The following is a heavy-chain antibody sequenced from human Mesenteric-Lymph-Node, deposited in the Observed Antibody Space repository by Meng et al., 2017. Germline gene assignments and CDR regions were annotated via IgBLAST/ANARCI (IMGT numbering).Heavy chain of an antibody. Sequence: EVQLLESGGGLVQPGGSLRLSCAASGFTFRSFAMTWVRQAPGKGLEWVSAISGSGGTTYYADAVKGRFTISRDNSKNTLFLQVNSLRAEDTAVYYCAKQALSPHFDYWGQGTLVTVSS. J-gene: IGHJ4*02. CDR3: AKQALSPHFDY. CDR1: GFTFRSFA. CDR2: ISGSGGTT. V-gene: IGHV3-23*01.